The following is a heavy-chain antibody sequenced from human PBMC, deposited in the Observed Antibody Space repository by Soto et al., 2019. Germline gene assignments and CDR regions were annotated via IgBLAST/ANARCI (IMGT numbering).Heavy chain of an antibody. CDR1: GYTFTSYG. V-gene: IGHV1-18*01. Sequence: ASVKVSCKASGYTFTSYGISWVRQAPGQGLEWMGWISAYNGNTNYAQKLQGRVTMTTDTSTSTAYMELRSLSSDDTAVYYGAREPYTVGATTRDEGDAFDIWGQGTMVTVSS. CDR2: ISAYNGNT. J-gene: IGHJ3*02. D-gene: IGHD1-26*01. CDR3: AREPYTVGATTRDEGDAFDI.